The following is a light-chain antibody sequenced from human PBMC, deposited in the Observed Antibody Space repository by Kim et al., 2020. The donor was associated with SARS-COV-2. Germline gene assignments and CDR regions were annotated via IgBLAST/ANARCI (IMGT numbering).Light chain of an antibody. Sequence: KTVTISCTRSGGSIASNYVQWYQQRPGSATTTVIYEDNQRPSGVPDRFSGSIDSSSNSASLTISGLKTEDEADYYCQSYDSSNHVVFGGGTQLTVL. CDR3: QSYDSSNHVV. CDR1: GGSIASNY. CDR2: EDN. J-gene: IGLJ2*01. V-gene: IGLV6-57*03.